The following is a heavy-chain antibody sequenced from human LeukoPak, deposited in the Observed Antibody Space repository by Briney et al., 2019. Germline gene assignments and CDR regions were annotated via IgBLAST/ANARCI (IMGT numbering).Heavy chain of an antibody. D-gene: IGHD2-15*01. J-gene: IGHJ6*02. CDR2: ISESGANT. Sequence: GGSLRLSCAASGFTYSSYAMRWVRQATGKGLEGVSTISESGANTHYAASVKGRFSISRDDYKNTLYVQMNSLRVEDTAIYYCTIQCSGSSCRLPDVWGQGTTVTVSS. CDR1: GFTYSSYA. CDR3: TIQCSGSSCRLPDV. V-gene: IGHV3-23*01.